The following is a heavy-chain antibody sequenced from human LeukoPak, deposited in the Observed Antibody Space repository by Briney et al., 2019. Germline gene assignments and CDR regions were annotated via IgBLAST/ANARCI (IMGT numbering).Heavy chain of an antibody. J-gene: IGHJ5*02. Sequence: GASVKVSCKASGYTSSTYGVSWVRQAPGQGLEWMGWISAYNGNTNYEQKFQGRVTVTTDTSTSTAYMELRSLRSDDTAVYYCARDRSSGSYYPNWFDPWGQGTLVTVSS. D-gene: IGHD3-10*01. V-gene: IGHV1-18*01. CDR1: GYTSSTYG. CDR3: ARDRSSGSYYPNWFDP. CDR2: ISAYNGNT.